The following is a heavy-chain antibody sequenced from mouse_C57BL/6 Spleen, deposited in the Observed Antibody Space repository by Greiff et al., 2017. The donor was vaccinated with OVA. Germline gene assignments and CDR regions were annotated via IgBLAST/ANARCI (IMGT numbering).Heavy chain of an antibody. Sequence: EVKLVESGGGLVKPGGSLKLSCAASGFTFSSYAMSWVRQTPEKRLEWVATISDGGSYTYYPDNVKGRFTISRDNAKNNLYLQMSHLKSEDTAMYYCARSSYYSNYFYFDYWGQGTTLTVSS. V-gene: IGHV5-4*03. CDR2: ISDGGSYT. CDR3: ARSSYYSNYFYFDY. D-gene: IGHD2-5*01. J-gene: IGHJ2*01. CDR1: GFTFSSYA.